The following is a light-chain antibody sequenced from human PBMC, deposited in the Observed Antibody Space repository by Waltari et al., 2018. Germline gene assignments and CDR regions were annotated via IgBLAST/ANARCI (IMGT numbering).Light chain of an antibody. CDR1: QSVSSRY. J-gene: IGKJ3*01. CDR2: GVS. Sequence: EIVLTQSPGTLSLSPGDRATLSCRASQSVSSRYLAWYQQKPGQAPRLLMYGVSYRAAGIPDRFSGIGSGTDFTLTISRLEPEDFAVYYCQQYGGSPPFTFGPGTKVDI. V-gene: IGKV3-20*01. CDR3: QQYGGSPPFT.